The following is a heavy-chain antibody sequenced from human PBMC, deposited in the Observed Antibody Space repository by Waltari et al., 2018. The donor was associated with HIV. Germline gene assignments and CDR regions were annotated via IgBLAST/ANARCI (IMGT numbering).Heavy chain of an antibody. CDR3: ARDSLSGTVTTGGDYGMDV. Sequence: ASVKVSCKASGYTFTGYYMHWVRQAPGQGLEWMGWINPNSGGTNYAQKFQGRVTMTRDTSISTAYMELSRLRSDDTAVYYCARDSLSGTVTTGGDYGMDVWGQGTTVTVSS. V-gene: IGHV1-2*02. D-gene: IGHD4-4*01. CDR1: GYTFTGYY. J-gene: IGHJ6*02. CDR2: INPNSGGT.